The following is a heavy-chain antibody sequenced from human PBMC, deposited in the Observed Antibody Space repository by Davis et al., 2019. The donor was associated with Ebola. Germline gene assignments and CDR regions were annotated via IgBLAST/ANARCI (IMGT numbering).Heavy chain of an antibody. V-gene: IGHV4-59*12. CDR1: VGSFSGYY. J-gene: IGHJ1*01. CDR3: ASPGDYVRYFQH. CDR2: IYYSGST. D-gene: IGHD4-17*01. Sequence: SETLSLTCAVYVGSFSGYYWSWIRQPPGKGLEWIGYIYYSGSTNYNPSLKSRVTISVDTSKNQFSLKVSSVTAADTAVYYCASPGDYVRYFQHWGQGALVTVSS.